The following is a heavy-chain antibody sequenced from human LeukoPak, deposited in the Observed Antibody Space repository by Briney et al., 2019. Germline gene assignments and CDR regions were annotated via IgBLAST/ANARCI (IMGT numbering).Heavy chain of an antibody. CDR3: AALPAVAAPFDY. D-gene: IGHD6-19*01. CDR1: GFTFSGYA. Sequence: GGSPRLSCAASGFTFSGYAMSWVRQAPGKGLEWVSAISGSGGSTYYADSVKGRFTISRDNSKNTLYLQMNSLRAEDTAVYYCAALPAVAAPFDYWGQVTLVTVSS. V-gene: IGHV3-23*01. J-gene: IGHJ4*02. CDR2: ISGSGGST.